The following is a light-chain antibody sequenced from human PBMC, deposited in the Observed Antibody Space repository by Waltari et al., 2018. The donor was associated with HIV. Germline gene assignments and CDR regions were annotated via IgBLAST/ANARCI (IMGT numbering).Light chain of an antibody. CDR2: SNN. CDR1: RSNIGSNT. CDR3: AAWDDSLNGWV. J-gene: IGLJ3*02. Sequence: QSVLTQPPSASGTPGQRVTISCSGSRSNIGSNTVCWYQQLPGTAPKLFIFSNNQRPPGVPERFSGPKSGASASLAIRGLQSVDEADYYCAAWDDSLNGWVFGGGTKLTVV. V-gene: IGLV1-44*01.